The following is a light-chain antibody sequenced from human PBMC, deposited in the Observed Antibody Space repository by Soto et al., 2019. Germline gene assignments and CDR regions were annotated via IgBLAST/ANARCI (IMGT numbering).Light chain of an antibody. Sequence: ELTQPPSVSVSPGQTASITCSGDKLGDKYACWYQQKPGQSPILVIYQDTKRPSGIPERFSGSKSGNTVTLTISGTQAMDEADYYCQAWDSNTVYVFGTGTKVTVL. CDR1: KLGDKY. V-gene: IGLV3-1*01. CDR3: QAWDSNTVYV. J-gene: IGLJ1*01. CDR2: QDT.